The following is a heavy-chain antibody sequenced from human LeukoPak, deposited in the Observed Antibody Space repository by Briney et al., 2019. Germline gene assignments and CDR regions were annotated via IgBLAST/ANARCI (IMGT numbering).Heavy chain of an antibody. D-gene: IGHD3-10*01. Sequence: SETLSLTCAVYGGSFSGYYWSWIRQPPGKGLEGSGEINHSGSTNYNPSLKSRVTISVDTSKNQFSLKLSSVTAADTAVYYCARASITMVRGVIITSHFDYWGQGTLVTVSS. J-gene: IGHJ4*02. CDR2: INHSGST. V-gene: IGHV4-34*01. CDR3: ARASITMVRGVIITSHFDY. CDR1: GGSFSGYY.